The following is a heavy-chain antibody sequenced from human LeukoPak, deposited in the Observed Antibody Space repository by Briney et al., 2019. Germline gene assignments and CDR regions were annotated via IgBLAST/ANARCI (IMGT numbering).Heavy chain of an antibody. D-gene: IGHD3-10*01. CDR2: IHYSGRT. CDR3: ARIRGFGHLDY. J-gene: IGHJ4*02. V-gene: IGHV4-39*02. Sequence: PSETLSLTCNVSGGSVSSSSYYWGWIRQPPGKGLEWIGSIHYSGRTYYKPSLKSRVTISVDTSRNHFSLKMRSVTAADTADYFCARIRGFGHLDYWGQGTLATVSS. CDR1: GGSVSSSSYY.